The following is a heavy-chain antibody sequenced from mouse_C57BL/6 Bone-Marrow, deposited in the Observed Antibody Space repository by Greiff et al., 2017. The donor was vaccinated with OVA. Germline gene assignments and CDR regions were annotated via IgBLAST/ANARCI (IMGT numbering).Heavy chain of an antibody. J-gene: IGHJ4*01. CDR2: ISDGGSYT. CDR3: ARDGRRGYAMDY. Sequence: EVKLMESGGGLVKPGGSLKLSCAASGFTFSSYAMSWVRQTPEKRLEWVATISDGGSYTYYPDNVKGRFTISRDNTKNNLYLQMSHLKSEDTAMYGWARDGRRGYAMDYWGQGTSVTVSS. D-gene: IGHD3-1*01. V-gene: IGHV5-4*01. CDR1: GFTFSSYA.